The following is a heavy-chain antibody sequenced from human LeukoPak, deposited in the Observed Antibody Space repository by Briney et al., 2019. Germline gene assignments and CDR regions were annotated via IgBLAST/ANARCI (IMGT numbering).Heavy chain of an antibody. Sequence: SETLSLTCAVYGGSFSGYSWSWIRQPPGKGLEWIGEINHSGSTKYNPYLKSRVTISVNTSKNQSSLKLSAGTAGDTAVYYWGSDRFGGGSGYYWGQATLVTVSS. D-gene: IGHD2-15*01. V-gene: IGHV4-34*01. CDR2: INHSGST. CDR3: GSDRFGGGSGYY. CDR1: GGSFSGYS. J-gene: IGHJ4*02.